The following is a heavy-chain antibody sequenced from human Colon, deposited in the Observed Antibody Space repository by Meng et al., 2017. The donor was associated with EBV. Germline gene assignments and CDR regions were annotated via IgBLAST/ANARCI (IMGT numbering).Heavy chain of an antibody. CDR2: IYYSGST. CDR3: ASPLGILGIVDL. J-gene: IGHJ2*01. CDR1: GGPISSSSYY. D-gene: IGHD7-27*01. Sequence: LQPRDSGPGLVTPSETLSLTCTVSGGPISSSSYYWGWIRQPPGKGLEWIGSIYYSGSTYYNPSLKSRVTISVDTSKNQFSLKLSSVTAADTAVYYCASPLGILGIVDLWGRGTLVTVSS. V-gene: IGHV4-39*01.